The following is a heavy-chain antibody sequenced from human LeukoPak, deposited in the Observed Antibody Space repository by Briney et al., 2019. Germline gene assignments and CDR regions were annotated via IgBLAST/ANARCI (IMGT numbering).Heavy chain of an antibody. Sequence: PSETLSLTCTVSGGSISSYYWSWIRQPAGKGLEWIGRIYTSGSTNYNPSLKSRVTMSVDTSKNQFSLKLSSVTAADTAVYYCARSEGYSSSEYFQHWGQGTLVTVSS. CDR1: GGSISSYY. D-gene: IGHD6-6*01. V-gene: IGHV4-4*07. CDR3: ARSEGYSSSEYFQH. CDR2: IYTSGST. J-gene: IGHJ1*01.